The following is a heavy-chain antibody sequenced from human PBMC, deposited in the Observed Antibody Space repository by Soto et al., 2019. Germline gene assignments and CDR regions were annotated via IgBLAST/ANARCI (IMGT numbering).Heavy chain of an antibody. D-gene: IGHD3-22*01. CDR3: ARFIHYYDSSGYYPYYFDY. CDR2: ISSSSSYI. CDR1: GFTFSSYS. Sequence: GGSLRLSCAASGFTFSSYSMNWVRQAPGKGLEWVSSISSSSSYIYYADSVKGRFTISRDNAKNSLYLQMNSLRAEDTAVYYCARFIHYYDSSGYYPYYFDYWGQGTLVTVP. J-gene: IGHJ4*02. V-gene: IGHV3-21*01.